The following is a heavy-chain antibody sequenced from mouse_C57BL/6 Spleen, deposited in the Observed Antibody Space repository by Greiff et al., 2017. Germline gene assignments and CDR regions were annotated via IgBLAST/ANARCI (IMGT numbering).Heavy chain of an antibody. J-gene: IGHJ4*01. V-gene: IGHV5-17*01. Sequence: EVQGVESGGGLVKPGGSLKLSCAASGFTFSDYGMHWVRQAPEKGLEWVAYISSGSSTIYYADTVQGRLTISRDNAKNTLFRQMTSLRSEDTAMYYCARDSSGYPYYAMDYWGQGTSVTVSS. CDR3: ARDSSGYPYYAMDY. CDR1: GFTFSDYG. D-gene: IGHD3-2*02. CDR2: ISSGSSTI.